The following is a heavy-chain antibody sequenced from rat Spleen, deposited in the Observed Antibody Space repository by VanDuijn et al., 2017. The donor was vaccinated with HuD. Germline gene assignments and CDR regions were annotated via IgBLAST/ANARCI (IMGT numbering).Heavy chain of an antibody. CDR3: ARSDGTHYYLPFPY. V-gene: IGHV3-3*01. J-gene: IGHJ3*01. Sequence: EVQLQESGPGLVKPSQSLSLTCSVTGHSITSSYRWNWIRKFPGNKLEWMGYINSAGNTLYNPSLKSRISITRDTSKNQFFLQVNSVTTEDTATYYCARSDGTHYYLPFPYWGQGTLVTVS. CDR2: INSAGNT. CDR1: GHSITSSYR. D-gene: IGHD1-12*02.